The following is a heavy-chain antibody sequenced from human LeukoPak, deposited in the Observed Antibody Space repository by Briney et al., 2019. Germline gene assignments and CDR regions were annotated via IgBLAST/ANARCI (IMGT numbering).Heavy chain of an antibody. CDR1: GFTVSSNY. Sequence: GGSLRLSCAASGFTVSSNYMSWVRQAPAKGLEWVAVIYSGDSTYYADSVKGRFAISRDNTKNTLNLQMNSLRVEDTAVYYCARDEEGYCSGGSCYPRWLDWGQGTLVTVSS. CDR2: IYSGDST. V-gene: IGHV3-66*01. CDR3: ARDEEGYCSGGSCYPRWLD. J-gene: IGHJ4*02. D-gene: IGHD2-15*01.